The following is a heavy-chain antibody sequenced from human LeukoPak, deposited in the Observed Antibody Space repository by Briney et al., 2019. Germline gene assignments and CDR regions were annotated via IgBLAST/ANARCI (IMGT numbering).Heavy chain of an antibody. CDR3: AKDLTYYYDSTSYYFDY. CDR1: GFTFSSYA. V-gene: IGHV3-23*01. CDR2: ISGSGGTT. D-gene: IGHD3-22*01. Sequence: AGGSLRLSCAASGFTFSSYAMSWVRQAPGKGLELVSGISGSGGTTYYADSVKGRFTISRDNSKNTLYLQLNSLRAEDTAIYYCAKDLTYYYDSTSYYFDYWGQGTLVTVSS. J-gene: IGHJ4*02.